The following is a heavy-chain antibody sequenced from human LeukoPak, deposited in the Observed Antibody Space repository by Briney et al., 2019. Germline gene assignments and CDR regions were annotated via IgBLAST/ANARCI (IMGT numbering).Heavy chain of an antibody. V-gene: IGHV4-34*01. Sequence: SETLSLTCAVYGGSFSGYYWSWIRQPPGKGLEWIGYIYTSGSTNYNPSHKSRVTISVDTSKNQFSLKLSSVTAADTAVYYCARGPYCSSTSCPYYYYYYYMDVWGKGTTVTVSS. J-gene: IGHJ6*03. CDR2: IYTSGST. CDR3: ARGPYCSSTSCPYYYYYYYMDV. D-gene: IGHD2-2*01. CDR1: GGSFSGYY.